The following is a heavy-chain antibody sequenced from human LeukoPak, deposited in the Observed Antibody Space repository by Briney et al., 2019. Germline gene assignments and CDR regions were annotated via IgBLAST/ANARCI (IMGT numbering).Heavy chain of an antibody. CDR1: GFTSSSYW. D-gene: IGHD3-10*01. CDR2: INSDGSSI. CDR3: ARGRGPYGWFDP. Sequence: GGSLRLSCVASGFTSSSYWMHWVRQAPGKGLVWVSRINSDGSSINYADSVKGRFTISRDNAKNTLYLQMNSLRAEDAAVYYCARGRGPYGWFDPWGQGTLVTISS. V-gene: IGHV3-74*01. J-gene: IGHJ5*02.